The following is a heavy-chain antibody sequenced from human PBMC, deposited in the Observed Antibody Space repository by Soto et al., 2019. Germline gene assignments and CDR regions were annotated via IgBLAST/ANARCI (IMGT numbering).Heavy chain of an antibody. D-gene: IGHD4-17*01. CDR3: TRASTYGDYPLDY. V-gene: IGHV3-73*01. CDR1: GFTFSGSA. Sequence: EVQLVESGGGLVQPGGSLKLSCAASGFTFSGSAMHWVRQASGKGLEWVGRIRSKANSYATAYAASVKGRFTISRDDSKNTAYLHMYRLTTGDTAGYCCTRASTYGDYPLDYWGQGTLVTVSS. J-gene: IGHJ4*02. CDR2: IRSKANSYAT.